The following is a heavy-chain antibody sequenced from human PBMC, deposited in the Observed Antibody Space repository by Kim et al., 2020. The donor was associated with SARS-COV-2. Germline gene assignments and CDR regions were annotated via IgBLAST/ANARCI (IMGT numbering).Heavy chain of an antibody. CDR2: IYYSGST. D-gene: IGHD3-22*01. V-gene: IGHV4-39*01. J-gene: IGHJ2*01. CDR1: GGSISSSSYY. CDR3: ARRRDSSGYYYRSWYFDL. Sequence: SETLSLTCTVSGGSISSSSYYWGWIRQPPGKGLEWIGSIYYSGSTYYNPSLKSRVTISVDTSKNQFSLKLSSVTAADTAVYYCARRRDSSGYYYRSWYFDLWGRGTLVTVSS.